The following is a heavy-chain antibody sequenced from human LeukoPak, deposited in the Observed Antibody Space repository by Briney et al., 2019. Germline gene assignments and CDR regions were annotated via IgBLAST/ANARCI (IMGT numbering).Heavy chain of an antibody. CDR1: GGTFNTHI. CDR3: TRVTLRGSKYNWFDP. CDR2: ITPIIGTT. Sequence: GASVKLSCTSCGGTFNTHIFNWVRQVPGQGLEWMGRITPIIGTTKYAQRFQGRVTITADTSTSTAYLELRGLTYDDSAVYYCTRVTLRGSKYNWFDPWGQGTHVSVSS. V-gene: IGHV1-69*08. J-gene: IGHJ5*02. D-gene: IGHD1-26*01.